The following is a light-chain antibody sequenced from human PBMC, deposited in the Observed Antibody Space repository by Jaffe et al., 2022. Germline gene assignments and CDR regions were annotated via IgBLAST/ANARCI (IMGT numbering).Light chain of an antibody. V-gene: IGKV3-15*01. J-gene: IGKJ2*01. CDR3: QQYNDWPPYT. CDR1: QSVSAN. CDR2: RAS. Sequence: EVVLTQSPATLSLSLGERGTLSCTASQSVSANLAWYQQKPGQAPKLLIFRASARAPGIPPRFSGSGSGTEFTLTISSLQSEDFAIYYCQQYNDWPPYTFGQGTKLELK.